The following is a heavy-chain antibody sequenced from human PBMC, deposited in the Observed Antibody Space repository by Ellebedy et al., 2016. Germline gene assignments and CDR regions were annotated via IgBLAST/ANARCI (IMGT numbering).Heavy chain of an antibody. Sequence: GSLRLSCTVSGGSISSYYRSRIRQPPGKGLEWIGYIYPSGSTNYNPSFKSRVSISVDTSKNQFSLKVSSVPAADTAVYYRERHKKGLEPRYFDIWGRGTLVTVSS. CDR1: GGSISSYY. D-gene: IGHD1-1*01. CDR2: IYPSGST. V-gene: IGHV4-59*08. J-gene: IGHJ2*01. CDR3: ERHKKGLEPRYFDI.